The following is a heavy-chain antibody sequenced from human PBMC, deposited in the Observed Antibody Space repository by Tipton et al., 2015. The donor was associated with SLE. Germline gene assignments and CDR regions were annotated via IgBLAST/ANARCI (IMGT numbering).Heavy chain of an antibody. J-gene: IGHJ4*02. V-gene: IGHV1-69*02. D-gene: IGHD3-3*01. CDR3: ARGIFGVVTADY. CDR2: IIPILGIA. Sequence: QSGPEVKKPGSSVKVSCKASGGTFSSYTISWVRQAPGQGLEWMGRIIPILGIANYAQKFQGRVTITADKSTSTAYMELSSLRSEDTAVYYCARGIFGVVTADYWGQGTLVTVSS. CDR1: GGTFSSYT.